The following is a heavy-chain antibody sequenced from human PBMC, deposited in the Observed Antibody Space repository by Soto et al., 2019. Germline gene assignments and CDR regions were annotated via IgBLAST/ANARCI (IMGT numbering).Heavy chain of an antibody. CDR2: ISDDGTNK. Sequence: PGGSLRLSCAASGFTFSGYAMHCVRQAPGKGLEWVAVISDDGTNKHYADSVRGRFTISRDNSMNSLYLQMNSLSDEDTAVYYCARGGWNYDCIDVWGQGTTVTVSS. V-gene: IGHV3-30-3*01. D-gene: IGHD3-3*01. CDR1: GFTFSGYA. J-gene: IGHJ6*02. CDR3: ARGGWNYDCIDV.